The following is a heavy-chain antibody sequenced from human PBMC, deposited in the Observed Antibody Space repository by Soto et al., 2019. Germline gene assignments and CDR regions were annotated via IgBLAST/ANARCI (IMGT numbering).Heavy chain of an antibody. V-gene: IGHV4-34*01. CDR1: GGSFSGYY. Sequence: LSLTCAVYGGSFSGYYWSWIRQPPGKGLEWIGEINHSGSTNYNPSLKSRVTISVDTSKNQFSLKLSSVTAADTAVYYCAREPRLGFDSSGYYYYWGQGTLVTVSS. D-gene: IGHD3-22*01. CDR2: INHSGST. J-gene: IGHJ4*02. CDR3: AREPRLGFDSSGYYYY.